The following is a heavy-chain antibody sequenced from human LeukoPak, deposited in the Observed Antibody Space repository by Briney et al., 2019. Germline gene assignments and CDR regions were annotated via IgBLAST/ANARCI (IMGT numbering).Heavy chain of an antibody. CDR1: GYSISSGYY. Sequence: SETLSLTCAVSGYSISSGYYWSWIRQPAGKGLEWIGRIYTSGSTNYNPSLKSRVTISVDTSKNQFSLKLSSVTAADTAVYYCARESEGNFGLWRFDPWGQGTLVTVSS. CDR2: IYTSGST. CDR3: ARESEGNFGLWRFDP. V-gene: IGHV4-61*02. D-gene: IGHD3-3*01. J-gene: IGHJ5*02.